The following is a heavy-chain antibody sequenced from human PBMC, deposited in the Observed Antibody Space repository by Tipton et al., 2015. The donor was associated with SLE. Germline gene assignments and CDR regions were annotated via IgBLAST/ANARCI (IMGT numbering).Heavy chain of an antibody. CDR2: IYYSGST. J-gene: IGHJ6*03. CDR3: ARHVTTNYYYYMDV. V-gene: IGHV4-39*01. D-gene: IGHD1-26*01. CDR1: GGSFSGYY. Sequence: GLVKPSETLSLTCAVYGGSFSGYYWGWIRQPPGKGLEWIGSIYYSGSTYYNPSLKSRVTISVDTSKNQFSLKLSSVTAADTTVYYCARHVTTNYYYYMDVWGKGTTVTVSS.